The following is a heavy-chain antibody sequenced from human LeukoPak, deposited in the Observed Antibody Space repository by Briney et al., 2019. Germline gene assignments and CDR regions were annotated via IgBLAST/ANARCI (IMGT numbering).Heavy chain of an antibody. CDR3: ASWELRVQGAFDF. D-gene: IGHD1-7*01. Sequence: GGSLRLSCAASGFTLSDYYMSWIRQAPGKGLEWVSYISSSGSTIYYADSVKGRFTISRDNAKNSLYLQMNSLRAEDTAVYYCASWELRVQGAFDFWGQGTMVTVSS. CDR2: ISSSGSTI. V-gene: IGHV3-11*01. CDR1: GFTLSDYY. J-gene: IGHJ3*01.